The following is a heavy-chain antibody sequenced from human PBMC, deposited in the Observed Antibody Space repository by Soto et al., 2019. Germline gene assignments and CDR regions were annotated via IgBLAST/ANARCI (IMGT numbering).Heavy chain of an antibody. CDR3: AHRTLWLGELCFDF. J-gene: IGHJ4*02. Sequence: QITLKESGPTVVKPTQTLTLTCTFSGFSLNTNGEAVGWIRQPPGKALEWLTIIFWDDDTRYSPSLKNRLTITKDTSKTQVVLRMTNMAPVDTATFSCAHRTLWLGELCFDFWGQGTLVTVSS. V-gene: IGHV2-5*02. D-gene: IGHD3-10*01. CDR2: IFWDDDT. CDR1: GFSLNTNGEA.